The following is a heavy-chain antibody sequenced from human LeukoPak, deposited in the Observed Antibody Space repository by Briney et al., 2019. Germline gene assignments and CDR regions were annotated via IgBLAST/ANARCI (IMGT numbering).Heavy chain of an antibody. D-gene: IGHD3-16*02. Sequence: GGSLRLSCAASGFTFSRYEMNWVRQAPGKGLEWVSYISSSGSTKYYADSVKGRFTISRDNAKNSLYLQMFSLRAEDTALYYCARLEGFIDYWGQGTLVTVSS. CDR3: ARLEGFIDY. CDR1: GFTFSRYE. CDR2: ISSSGSTK. V-gene: IGHV3-48*03. J-gene: IGHJ4*02.